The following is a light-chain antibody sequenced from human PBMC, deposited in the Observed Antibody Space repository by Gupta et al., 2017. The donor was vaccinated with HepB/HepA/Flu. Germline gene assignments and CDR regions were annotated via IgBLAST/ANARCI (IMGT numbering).Light chain of an antibody. V-gene: IGLV2-23*02. CDR2: EVS. CDR3: CSYAGSFTLV. CDR1: SSDVGYYNL. Sequence: QSALTRPASVSVSPGQSITISCTGTSSDVGYYNLVSWLQHHPGRAPKLIIYEVSKRPSGVSNRFSGSKSGNTASLTISGLQAEDEADYYCCSYAGSFTLVFGGGTELTVL. J-gene: IGLJ3*02.